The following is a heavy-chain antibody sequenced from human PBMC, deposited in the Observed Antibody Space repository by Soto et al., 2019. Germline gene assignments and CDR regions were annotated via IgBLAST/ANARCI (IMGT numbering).Heavy chain of an antibody. CDR1: GFTVSSNY. J-gene: IGHJ6*02. CDR3: ARDVPYYGMDA. D-gene: IGHD2-2*01. Sequence: GGSLRLSCAASGFTVSSNYMSWVRQAPGKGLEWVSVIYSGGSTYYADSVKGRFTISRDNSKNTLYLQMNSLRAEDTAVYYCARDVPYYGMDAWGQGTTVTVSS. CDR2: IYSGGST. V-gene: IGHV3-53*01.